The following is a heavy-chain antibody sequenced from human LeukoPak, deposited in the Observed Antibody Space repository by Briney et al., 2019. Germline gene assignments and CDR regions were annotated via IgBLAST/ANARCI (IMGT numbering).Heavy chain of an antibody. J-gene: IGHJ4*02. CDR1: GFTFSSYD. Sequence: GGSLRLSCAASGFTFSSYDMHWVRQAPGRGLAWVAAISYDGSHKYYADSVKGRFTISRDNSKNTLYLQMNSLRAEDTAVYYCAKDYLRGYSDSDWGQGTLVTVSS. D-gene: IGHD2-15*01. V-gene: IGHV3-30*18. CDR3: AKDYLRGYSDSD. CDR2: ISYDGSHK.